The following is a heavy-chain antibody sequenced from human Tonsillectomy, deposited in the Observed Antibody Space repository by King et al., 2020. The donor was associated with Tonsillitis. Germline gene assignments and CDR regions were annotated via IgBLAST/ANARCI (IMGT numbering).Heavy chain of an antibody. V-gene: IGHV3-9*01. CDR1: GFTFDDYA. Sequence: VQLVESGGGLVQPGRSLRLSCAASGFTFDDYAMHWVRQAPGKGLEWVTGISWNSGSIGYADSVKGRFTISRDNAKNSLYLEMNSLRAEDTALYYCAKDRGKYNSSSGFDYWGQGTLVTASS. CDR3: AKDRGKYNSSSGFDY. J-gene: IGHJ4*02. D-gene: IGHD6-6*01. CDR2: ISWNSGSI.